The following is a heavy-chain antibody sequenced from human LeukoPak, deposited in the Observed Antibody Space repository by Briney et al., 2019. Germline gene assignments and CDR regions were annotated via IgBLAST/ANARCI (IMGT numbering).Heavy chain of an antibody. V-gene: IGHV3-23*01. D-gene: IGHD2-2*01. J-gene: IGHJ1*01. CDR3: AKNSPKPAGTYFQH. CDR2: ITTSGAT. Sequence: TGGSLRLSCAASGFAFSSYTMTWVRLAPAPGKGLEWVSTITTSGATYYADSVKGRFTISRDNSKNTLYLQMNSLRAEDTAVYYCAKNSPKPAGTYFQHCGQGTLVTVSS. CDR1: GFAFSSYT.